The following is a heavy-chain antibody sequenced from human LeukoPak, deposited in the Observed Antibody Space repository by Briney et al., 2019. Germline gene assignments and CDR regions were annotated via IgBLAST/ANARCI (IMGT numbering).Heavy chain of an antibody. CDR2: INHSGST. CDR3: ARGGGYDYVWGSYRFSYFDY. V-gene: IGHV4-34*01. CDR1: GGSFSGYY. Sequence: SETLSLTCAVYGGSFSGYYWSWIRQPPGKGLEWIGEINHSGSTNYNPSLKSRVTISVDTSKNQFSLKLSSVTAADTAVYYCARGGGYDYVWGSYRFSYFDYWGQGTLVTVSS. D-gene: IGHD3-16*02. J-gene: IGHJ4*02.